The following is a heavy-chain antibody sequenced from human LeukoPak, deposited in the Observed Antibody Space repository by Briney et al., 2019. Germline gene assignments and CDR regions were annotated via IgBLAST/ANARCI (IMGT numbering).Heavy chain of an antibody. CDR1: GFTYSISA. CDR3: AKDRTQGSGWYLIFDY. Sequence: GGSLRLSCAASGFTYSISAMSWVRQAPGKGLEWVATISGNSITTYYADSLKGRFTISRDASKSPLYLQMNSLRAEDTAIYFCAKDRTQGSGWYLIFDYWSQGTLVTVSS. D-gene: IGHD6-19*01. J-gene: IGHJ4*02. CDR2: ISGNSITT. V-gene: IGHV3-23*01.